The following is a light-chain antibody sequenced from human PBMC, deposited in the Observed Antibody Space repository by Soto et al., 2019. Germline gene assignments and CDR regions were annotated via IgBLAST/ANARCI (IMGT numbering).Light chain of an antibody. Sequence: DIQMTQSPSSLSASVGDRVTITCQASHDISNYLNWYQQKPGKAPKLLIYDASNLETGVPSRFSGSGSGTDFTFTISSLQPEDIATYYCQQYDNLPFTLGPGTKVDIK. V-gene: IGKV1-33*01. CDR1: HDISNY. J-gene: IGKJ3*01. CDR3: QQYDNLPFT. CDR2: DAS.